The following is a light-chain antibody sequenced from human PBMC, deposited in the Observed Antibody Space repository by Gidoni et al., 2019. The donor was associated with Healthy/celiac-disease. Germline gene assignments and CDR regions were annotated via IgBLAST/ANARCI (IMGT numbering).Light chain of an antibody. CDR2: GAS. J-gene: IGKJ1*01. CDR3: QQYNNWLWT. Sequence: EIVMTQSPATLSVSPGARATLSCRASQSVSSNLAWYQQKPGQAPRLLIYGASTRATGSPARFSGSGSGTEFTLTISSLQSEDFAVYYCQQYNNWLWTFGQGTKVEIK. V-gene: IGKV3-15*01. CDR1: QSVSSN.